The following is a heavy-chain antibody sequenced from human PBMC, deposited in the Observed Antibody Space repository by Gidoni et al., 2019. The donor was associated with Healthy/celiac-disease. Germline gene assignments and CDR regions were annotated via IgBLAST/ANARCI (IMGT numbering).Heavy chain of an antibody. J-gene: IGHJ4*02. CDR3: AKDLAVAGTRSYFDY. D-gene: IGHD6-19*01. CDR2: ISYDGSNK. Sequence: VQLVESGGGVVQPGRSLRLSCAASGFSFSSYGMHWVRQAPGKGLEWVAVISYDGSNKYYADSVKGRFTISRDNSKNTLYLQMNSLRAEDTAVYYCAKDLAVAGTRSYFDYWGQGTLVTVSS. CDR1: GFSFSSYG. V-gene: IGHV3-30*18.